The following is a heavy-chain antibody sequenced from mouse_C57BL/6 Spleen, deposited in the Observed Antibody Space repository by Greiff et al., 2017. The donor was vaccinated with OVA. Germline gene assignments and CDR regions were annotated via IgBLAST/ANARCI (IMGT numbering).Heavy chain of an antibody. J-gene: IGHJ2*01. V-gene: IGHV1-15*01. CDR1: GYTFTDYE. CDR2: IDPETGGT. Sequence: VQLVESGAELVRPGASVTLSCKASGYTFTDYEMHWVKQTPVHGLEWIGAIDPETGGTAYNQKFKGKAILTADKSSSTAYMELRSLTSEDSAVYYCTRRLLRYGDYWGQGTTLTVSS. CDR3: TRRLLRYGDY. D-gene: IGHD1-1*01.